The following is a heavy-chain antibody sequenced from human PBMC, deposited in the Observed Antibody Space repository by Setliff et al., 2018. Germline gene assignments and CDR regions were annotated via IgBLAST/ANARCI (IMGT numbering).Heavy chain of an antibody. CDR1: GFPFDTYG. CDR3: TKELDYIDTSGFQGGY. CDR2: IRFDGINK. Sequence: PGGSLRLSCVASGFPFDTYGMHWVRQAPGKGLEWVAFIRFDGINKYYADSVKGRFTISRDTPKNTFYLQMNSLRVDDTAAYYCTKELDYIDTSGFQGGYWGQGTLVTVSS. J-gene: IGHJ4*02. D-gene: IGHD3-22*01. V-gene: IGHV3-30*02.